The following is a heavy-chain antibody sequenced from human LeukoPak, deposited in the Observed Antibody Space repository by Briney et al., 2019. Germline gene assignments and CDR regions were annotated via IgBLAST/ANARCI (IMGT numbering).Heavy chain of an antibody. J-gene: IGHJ4*02. CDR1: GFTFSRYS. V-gene: IGHV3-48*04. CDR3: VRVRADYCSGGSCYSDNY. Sequence: GGSLRLSCVASGFTFSRYSMNWVRQAPGKGLEWVSYISSSSSTIYYADSVKGRFTISRDNAKNSLYLQMNSLRAEDTAVYYCVRVRADYCSGGSCYSDNYWGQGTLVTVSS. D-gene: IGHD2-15*01. CDR2: ISSSSSTI.